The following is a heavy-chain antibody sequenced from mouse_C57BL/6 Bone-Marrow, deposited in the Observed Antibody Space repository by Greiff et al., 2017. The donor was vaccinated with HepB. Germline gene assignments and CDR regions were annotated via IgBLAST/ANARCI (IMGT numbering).Heavy chain of an antibody. J-gene: IGHJ3*01. D-gene: IGHD2-5*01. V-gene: IGHV5-4*01. CDR3: AREVYSNYERFAY. CDR2: ISDGGSYT. Sequence: EVKLVESGGGLVKPGGSLKLSCAASGFTFSSYAMSWVRQTPEKRLEWVATISDGGSYTYYPDNVKGRFTISRDNAKNNLYLQMSHLKSEDTAMYYCAREVYSNYERFAYWGQGTLVTVSA. CDR1: GFTFSSYA.